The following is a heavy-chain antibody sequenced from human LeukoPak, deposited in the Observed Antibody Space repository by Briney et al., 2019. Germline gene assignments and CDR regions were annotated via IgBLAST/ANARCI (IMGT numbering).Heavy chain of an antibody. Sequence: MSSETLSLTCAVYGGSFSGYYWSWIRQPPGKGLEWIGEINHSGSTNYNPSLKSRVTMSVNTSKNQFSLNLSSVTAADTAVYYCARELYSSGYHDAFDIWGQGTMVTVSS. CDR3: ARELYSSGYHDAFDI. J-gene: IGHJ3*02. D-gene: IGHD3-22*01. V-gene: IGHV4-34*01. CDR2: INHSGST. CDR1: GGSFSGYY.